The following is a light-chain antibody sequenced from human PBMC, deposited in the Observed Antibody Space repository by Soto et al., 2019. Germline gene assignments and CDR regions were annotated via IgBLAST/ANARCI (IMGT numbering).Light chain of an antibody. Sequence: EIVLTQSLATLSLSPGERATLSCRASQSVSSYLAWYQQKPGQAPRLLIYDASNRATGIPARFSGSGSGTDFTLTISSLEPEDFAVYYCQQRSNWPRAQYTFGQGTKLEIK. J-gene: IGKJ2*01. CDR3: QQRSNWPRAQYT. CDR2: DAS. CDR1: QSVSSY. V-gene: IGKV3-11*01.